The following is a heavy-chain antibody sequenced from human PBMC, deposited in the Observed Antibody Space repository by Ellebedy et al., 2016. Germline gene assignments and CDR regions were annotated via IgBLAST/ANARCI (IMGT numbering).Heavy chain of an antibody. D-gene: IGHD3-16*01. CDR1: GFTFSDFW. Sequence: GGSLRLSCAVSGFTFSDFWMSWVRHTPGKGLEWVANIGRDGSETFYVDSVKGRFTISRDNAKSSLFLQMDSLRGDDTALYYCARDRRLSASGYFDYWGPGTRVTVSS. CDR2: IGRDGSET. CDR3: ARDRRLSASGYFDY. V-gene: IGHV3-7*01. J-gene: IGHJ4*02.